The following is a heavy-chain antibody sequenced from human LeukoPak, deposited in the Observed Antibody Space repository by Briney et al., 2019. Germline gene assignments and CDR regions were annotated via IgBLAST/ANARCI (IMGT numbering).Heavy chain of an antibody. V-gene: IGHV3-23*01. D-gene: IGHD3-10*01. CDR2: ITGSGGRT. CDR3: AKDDAWLRFGE. CDR1: GFTFSSYA. J-gene: IGHJ4*02. Sequence: GGSLRLSCAASGFTFSSYAMNWVRQAPGKGLEWVSAITGSGGRTYYADSVKGRFTISRDNSKNTLYLEVISLTAEDTAVYYCAKDDAWLRFGEWSQGTLVTVSS.